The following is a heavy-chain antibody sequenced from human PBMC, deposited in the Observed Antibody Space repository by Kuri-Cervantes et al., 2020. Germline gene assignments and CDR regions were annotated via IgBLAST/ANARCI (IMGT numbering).Heavy chain of an antibody. J-gene: IGHJ4*02. CDR2: IYSGGST. CDR1: GFTVSSNY. V-gene: IGHV3-66*01. D-gene: IGHD2-2*01. CDR3: ARVKSLVAGFDY. Sequence: GQSLKISCAASGFTVSSNYMSWVRQAPGKGLEWVSVIYSGGSTYYADSVKGRFTISRDNSKNTLYLQMNSLRAEDTAVYYCARVKSLVAGFDYWGQGTLVTVSS.